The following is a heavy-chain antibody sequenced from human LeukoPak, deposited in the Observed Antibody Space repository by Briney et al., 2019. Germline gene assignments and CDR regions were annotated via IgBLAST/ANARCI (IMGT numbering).Heavy chain of an antibody. J-gene: IGHJ4*02. CDR3: ARGQPPMVRGVRFDY. Sequence: GASVKVSCKASGYTFTSYAMHWVRQAPGQRLEWMGWINAGNGNTKYSQKFQGRVTITRDTSASTAYMELSSLGSEDTAVYYCARGQPPMVRGVRFDYWGQGTLVTVSS. CDR2: INAGNGNT. CDR1: GYTFTSYA. V-gene: IGHV1-3*01. D-gene: IGHD3-10*01.